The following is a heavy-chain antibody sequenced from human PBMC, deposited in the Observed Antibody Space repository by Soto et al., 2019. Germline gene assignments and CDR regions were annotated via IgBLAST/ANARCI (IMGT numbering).Heavy chain of an antibody. Sequence: EVQLVESGGGLVKPGGSLRLSCAASGFTFSKAWMNWVRQAPGKGLEWAGRIKSKTDGGTTDYAAPVKGRFTSSRDDSKNTLYLQMNSLKTEDTAVYYCTTAVLYYWGQGTLVTVSS. CDR3: TTAVLYY. J-gene: IGHJ4*02. CDR2: IKSKTDGGTT. V-gene: IGHV3-15*07. CDR1: GFTFSKAW.